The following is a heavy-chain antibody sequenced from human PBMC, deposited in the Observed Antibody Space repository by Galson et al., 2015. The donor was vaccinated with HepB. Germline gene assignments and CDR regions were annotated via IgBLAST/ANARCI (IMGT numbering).Heavy chain of an antibody. CDR2: ITSSGSTI. CDR1: GFTFSYHY. J-gene: IGHJ6*03. Sequence: SLRLSCAASGFTFSYHYMSWIRQAPGKGLEWISYITSSGSTIYYVDSVKGRFTISRDNAKNSLYLQMNSLRAEDTAVYYCARGNYYDYYYMDVWGKGTTVTVSS. D-gene: IGHD1-26*01. V-gene: IGHV3-11*01. CDR3: ARGNYYDYYYMDV.